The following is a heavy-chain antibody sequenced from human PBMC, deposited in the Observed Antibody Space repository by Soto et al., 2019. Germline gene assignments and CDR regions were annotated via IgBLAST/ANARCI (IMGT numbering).Heavy chain of an antibody. D-gene: IGHD3-10*01. V-gene: IGHV2-5*02. CDR1: GFSLSTSGVG. J-gene: IGHJ4*02. CDR3: AHLSIGMVRGVIMPESRVDY. CDR2: IYWDDDK. Sequence: QITLKESGPTLVKPTQTLTLTCTFSGFSLSTSGVGVGWIRQPPGKALEWLALIYWDDDKRYSPSLKSRLTIPTDPSKNQVVLTMTNMDPVDTATYSCAHLSIGMVRGVIMPESRVDYWGQGTLVTVSS.